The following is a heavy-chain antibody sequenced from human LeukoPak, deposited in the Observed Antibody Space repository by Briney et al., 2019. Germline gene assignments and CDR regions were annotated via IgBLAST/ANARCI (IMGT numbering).Heavy chain of an antibody. CDR1: GFTFSAYH. D-gene: IGHD6-13*01. CDR2: ISTTGTTI. J-gene: IGHJ4*02. V-gene: IGHV3-48*01. CDR3: ARTSSWYNRFDY. Sequence: GGSLRLSCAASGFTFSAYHINWVRQAPGKGLEWISYISTTGTTIHYADSVKGRFTISRDNAKNSLYLQMNSLRAEDTAVYYCARTSSWYNRFDYWGQGTLVTVSS.